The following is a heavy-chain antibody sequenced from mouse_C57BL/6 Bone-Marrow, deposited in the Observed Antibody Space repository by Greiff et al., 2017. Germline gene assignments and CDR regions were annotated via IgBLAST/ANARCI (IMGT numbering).Heavy chain of an antibody. Sequence: EVQLVESGGGLVQPKGSLTLSCAASGFSFNTYAMNWVRQAPGKGLEWVARIRSKSNNYATYYADSVKGSFTISRDDSESMIYLQMNNSKTDDTAMDYCVRHKTGCYFDVWGKGTTVTVSS. CDR2: IRSKSNNYAT. V-gene: IGHV10-1*01. CDR3: VRHKTGCYFDV. J-gene: IGHJ1*03. CDR1: GFSFNTYA.